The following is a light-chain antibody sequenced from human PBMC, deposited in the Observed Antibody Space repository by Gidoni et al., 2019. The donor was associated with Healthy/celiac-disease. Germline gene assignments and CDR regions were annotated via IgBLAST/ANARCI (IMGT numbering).Light chain of an antibody. CDR3: QQYDYLPLT. V-gene: IGKV1-33*01. J-gene: IGKJ4*01. CDR1: QDISNY. CDR2: DAS. Sequence: DIQKTQSPSSLSASVGDRVTITCQASQDISNYLNWYQQKPGKAPKLLIYDASKLETGVPTRFSGSGSGTDFTFTISSLQPEDIATYYCQQYDYLPLTFGGGTKVEIK.